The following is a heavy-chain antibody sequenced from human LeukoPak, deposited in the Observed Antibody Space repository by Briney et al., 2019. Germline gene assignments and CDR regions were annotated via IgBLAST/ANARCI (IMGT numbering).Heavy chain of an antibody. CDR2: IWYDGSNK. J-gene: IGHJ4*02. CDR3: ARGVGYSSSLAPYFDY. V-gene: IGHV3-33*08. CDR1: GFTFSSYG. D-gene: IGHD6-6*01. Sequence: QTRGSLRLSCAASGFTFSSYGMHWVRQAPGKGLERVAVIWYDGSNKYYADSVKGRFTISRDNSKNTLYLQMNSLRAEDTAVYYCARGVGYSSSLAPYFDYWGQGTLVTVSS.